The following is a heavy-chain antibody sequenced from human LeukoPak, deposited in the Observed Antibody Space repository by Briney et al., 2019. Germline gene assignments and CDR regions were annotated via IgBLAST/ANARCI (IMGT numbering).Heavy chain of an antibody. CDR3: ARDDRITMIRGFLPDY. CDR2: ISAYNGNT. CDR1: GYTSTSFG. Sequence: ASVKVSCKASGYTSTSFGISWVRQAPGQGLEWMGWISAYNGNTNYAQKLQGRVTMTTDTSTTTAYMELRSLTSDDTAVYYCARDDRITMIRGFLPDYWGQGTLVTVSS. V-gene: IGHV1-18*01. J-gene: IGHJ4*02. D-gene: IGHD3-10*01.